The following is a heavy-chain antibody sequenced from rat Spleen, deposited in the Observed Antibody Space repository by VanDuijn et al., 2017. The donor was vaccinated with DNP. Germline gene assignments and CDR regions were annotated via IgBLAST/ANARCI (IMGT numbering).Heavy chain of an antibody. CDR1: GYSITTNF. Sequence: EVQLQESGSGLVKPSQSLSLTCSVTGYSITTNFWGWIRKFPGNKMEYIGHISYSGSTNYNPSLKSRISITIDTSKNHFFLQLNSVTTEDTATYYCARWTRYFDSWGQGVLVTVSS. CDR2: ISYSGST. CDR3: ARWTRYFDS. J-gene: IGHJ2*01. D-gene: IGHD1-7*01. V-gene: IGHV3-1*01.